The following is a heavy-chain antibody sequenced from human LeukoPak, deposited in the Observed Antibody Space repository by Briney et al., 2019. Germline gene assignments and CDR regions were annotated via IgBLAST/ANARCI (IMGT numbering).Heavy chain of an antibody. J-gene: IGHJ4*02. D-gene: IGHD6-6*01. CDR2: IYYSGST. CDR1: GGSISSGDYY. CDR3: ARDRGYSSSSDPFFDY. Sequence: SETLSLTCTVSGGSISSGDYYWSWIRQPPGKGLEWIGYIYYSGSTYYNPSLKSRVTISVDTSKNQFSLKLSSVTAADTAVYYCARDRGYSSSSDPFFDYWGQGTLVTVSS. V-gene: IGHV4-30-4*08.